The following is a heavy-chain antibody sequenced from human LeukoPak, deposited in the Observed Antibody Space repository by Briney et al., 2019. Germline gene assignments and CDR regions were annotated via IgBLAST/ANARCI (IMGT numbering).Heavy chain of an antibody. V-gene: IGHV4-34*01. J-gene: IGHJ4*02. CDR1: GGSFSGYY. D-gene: IGHD3-3*01. CDR3: ARGLVTHVGLWNY. CDR2: INHSGST. Sequence: SETLSLTCTVYGGSFSGYYWSWIRQPPGKGLEWLGEINHSGSTNYNPSLKSRVTISLDTSKNHFSLKLSSVTAADTAVYYCARGLVTHVGLWNYWRQGSLVTVSS.